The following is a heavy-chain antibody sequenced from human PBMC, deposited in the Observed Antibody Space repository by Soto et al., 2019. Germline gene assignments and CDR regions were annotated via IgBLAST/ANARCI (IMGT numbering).Heavy chain of an antibody. CDR3: AADLGWYVGNWFGP. J-gene: IGHJ5*02. CDR2: IVVGSGNT. Sequence: SLKVSCTASGFTFTGSAVQWVRQARGQSLERIGWIVVGSGNTNYAQTFQESVTITRDMSRSTAYLVLTSLRIDDAVVYYCAADLGWYVGNWFGPWGQGTLVTFPQ. D-gene: IGHD6-19*01. V-gene: IGHV1-58*01. CDR1: GFTFTGSA.